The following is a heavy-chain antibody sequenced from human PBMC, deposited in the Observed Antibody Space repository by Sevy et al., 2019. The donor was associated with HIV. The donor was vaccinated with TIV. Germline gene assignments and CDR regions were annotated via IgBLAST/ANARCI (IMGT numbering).Heavy chain of an antibody. J-gene: IGHJ4*01. D-gene: IGHD6-13*01. Sequence: GGSLRLSCAASGFAFSSHAMHWVRQAPGKGLEWVAVISYGGTETFYAASVEGRFTISRDNSKSMLSLQINSLGPEDMAVYYCARDGGYGIKWYPVYWGHGTLVTVSS. CDR3: ARDGGYGIKWYPVY. CDR1: GFAFSSHA. CDR2: ISYGGTET. V-gene: IGHV3-30-3*01.